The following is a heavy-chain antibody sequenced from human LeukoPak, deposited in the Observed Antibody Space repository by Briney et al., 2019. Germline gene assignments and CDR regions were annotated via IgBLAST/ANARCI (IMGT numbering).Heavy chain of an antibody. CDR2: IYYSGGT. D-gene: IGHD2-15*01. J-gene: IGHJ6*02. Sequence: SETLSLTCTVSGGSISSYYWSWIRQPPGKGLEWIGYIYYSGGTNYNPSLKSRVTISVDTSKNQFSLKLSSVTAADTAVYYCAREAAAAAGLRYYYYYGMDVWGQGTTVTVSS. CDR1: GGSISSYY. V-gene: IGHV4-59*01. CDR3: AREAAAAAGLRYYYYYGMDV.